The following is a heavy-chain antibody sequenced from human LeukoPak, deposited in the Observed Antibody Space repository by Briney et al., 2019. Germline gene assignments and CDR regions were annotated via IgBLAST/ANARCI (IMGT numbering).Heavy chain of an antibody. D-gene: IGHD7-27*01. V-gene: IGHV3-15*07. J-gene: IGHJ4*02. CDR2: IRRNTDTGTT. CDR1: GFNFADTW. Sequence: GGSLRLSCAASGFNFADTWMNWVRQLPGKGLEWVGLIRRNTDTGTTDYAAPVKGRFTISRDDSKNTLYLQMNGLKTEDTAVYYCNTQQGSWALNYWGQGVLVTVSS. CDR3: NTQQGSWALNY.